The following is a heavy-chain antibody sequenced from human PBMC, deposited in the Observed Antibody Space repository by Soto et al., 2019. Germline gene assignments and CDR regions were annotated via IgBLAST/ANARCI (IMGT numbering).Heavy chain of an antibody. CDR2: IYPGDSDI. Sequence: GESLKISCKASGYRFTSYWIGWVRQMPGKGLEWMGIIYPGDSDIRYRPSLQGQVTIPADKSISTAYLQWSSLKASDTAIYYCARAIEMSRIGWFDPWGQGTLVTVSS. J-gene: IGHJ5*02. CDR3: ARAIEMSRIGWFDP. CDR1: GYRFTSYW. V-gene: IGHV5-51*01.